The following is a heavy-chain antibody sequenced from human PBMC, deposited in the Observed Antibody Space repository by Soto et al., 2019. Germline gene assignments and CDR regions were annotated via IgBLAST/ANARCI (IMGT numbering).Heavy chain of an antibody. Sequence: GGSLRLSCAASGFTFSSYSMNWVRQAPGKGLEWVSYISSSSSTIYYADSVKGRFTISRDNSRNTLYLPKKRLRAEDTVFFSCARDSVAVATDFDYWGQGPLATVSS. V-gene: IGHV3-48*01. CDR1: GFTFSSYS. J-gene: IGHJ4*02. CDR2: ISSSSSTI. CDR3: ARDSVAVATDFDY. D-gene: IGHD6-19*01.